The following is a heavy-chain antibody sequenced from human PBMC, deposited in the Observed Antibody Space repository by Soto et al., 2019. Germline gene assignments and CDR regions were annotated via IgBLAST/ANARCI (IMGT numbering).Heavy chain of an antibody. CDR2: INHSGST. CDR1: GGSFSFFY. Sequence: PSETLSLTCAVYGGSFSFFYWSWIRQPPGKGLEWIGEINHSGSTNYNPSLKSRVTLSVDTSRNQFSLKLSSLTAADTAVYYCARPYYIAAAGTGFNYWGPGTLVTVSS. V-gene: IGHV4-34*01. CDR3: ARPYYIAAAGTGFNY. J-gene: IGHJ4*02. D-gene: IGHD6-13*01.